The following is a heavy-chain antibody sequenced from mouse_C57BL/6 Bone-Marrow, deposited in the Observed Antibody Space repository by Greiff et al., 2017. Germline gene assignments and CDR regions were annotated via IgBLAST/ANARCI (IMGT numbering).Heavy chain of an antibody. V-gene: IGHV1-66*01. J-gene: IGHJ1*03. D-gene: IGHD2-3*01. CDR3: ARGIYDHWYFDV. Sequence: QVQLQLSGPELVKPGASVKISCKASGYSFTSYYIHWVKQRPGQGLEWIGWIYPGSGNTKYNEKFKGKATLTADTSSSTAYMQLSSLTSEDSAVYYCARGIYDHWYFDVWGTGTTVTVSS. CDR2: IYPGSGNT. CDR1: GYSFTSYY.